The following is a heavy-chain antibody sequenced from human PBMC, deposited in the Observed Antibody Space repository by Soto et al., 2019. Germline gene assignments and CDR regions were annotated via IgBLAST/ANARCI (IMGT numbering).Heavy chain of an antibody. Sequence: QLLESGGGLVQPGGSLRLSCAASGNTFNIYAMTWVRQAPGKGLEWVSSISASGAITYYTDSVKGRLTVSRDNPKNTLYLQMNSLRADDTALYYCAKDPNGDYVGAFDSWGQGTLVTVSS. CDR2: ISASGAIT. CDR3: AKDPNGDYVGAFDS. D-gene: IGHD4-17*01. J-gene: IGHJ4*02. CDR1: GNTFNIYA. V-gene: IGHV3-23*01.